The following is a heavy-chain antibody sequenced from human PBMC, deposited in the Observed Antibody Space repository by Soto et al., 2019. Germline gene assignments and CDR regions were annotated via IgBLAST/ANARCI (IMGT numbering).Heavy chain of an antibody. J-gene: IGHJ3*02. CDR1: GYTFTSYG. CDR2: ISAYNGNT. V-gene: IGHV1-18*01. D-gene: IGHD6-13*01. CDR3: TRDGGYSNPI. Sequence: QVQLVQSGAEVKKPGASVKVSCKASGYTFTSYGISGVRQAPGQGLEWMGWISAYNGNTNYAQKLQGGVTMTTETTRSTAYIELRSLRSDNTAVYYCTRDGGYSNPIWGQGTMVTVSS.